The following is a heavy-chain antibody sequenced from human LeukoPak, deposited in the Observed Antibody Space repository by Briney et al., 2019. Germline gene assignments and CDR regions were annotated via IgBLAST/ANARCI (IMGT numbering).Heavy chain of an antibody. D-gene: IGHD6-13*01. CDR1: GFTFSSSG. CDR3: VRDKGSSWGEKYYFDY. CDR2: IWYDGINE. V-gene: IGHV3-33*01. Sequence: PGGSLRLSCAASGFTFSSSGMHWVRQAPGKGLEWVALIWYDGINEYYADSVKGRFRISRDDSKNTLYLQMNSLRAEDTAVYYCVRDKGSSWGEKYYFDYWGQGTLVTVSS. J-gene: IGHJ4*02.